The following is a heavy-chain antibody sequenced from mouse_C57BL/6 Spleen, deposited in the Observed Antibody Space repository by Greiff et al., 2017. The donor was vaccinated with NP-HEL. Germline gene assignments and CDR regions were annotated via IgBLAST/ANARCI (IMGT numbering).Heavy chain of an antibody. CDR3: VRPHDGYYPYYAMDY. Sequence: EVKLVESGGGLVQPKGSLKLSCAASGFSFNTYAMNWVRQAPGKGSEWVARIRSKSNNYATYYADSVKDRFNISRDDSESMLYLQMNNLKTEDTAMYYCVRPHDGYYPYYAMDYWGQGTSVTVSS. CDR2: IRSKSNNYAT. D-gene: IGHD2-3*01. V-gene: IGHV10-1*01. CDR1: GFSFNTYA. J-gene: IGHJ4*01.